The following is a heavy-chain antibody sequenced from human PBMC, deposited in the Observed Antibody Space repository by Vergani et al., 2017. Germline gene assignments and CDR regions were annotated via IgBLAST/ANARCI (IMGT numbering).Heavy chain of an antibody. CDR1: GFSFGSYG. D-gene: IGHD3-22*01. CDR2: ISNDGGNK. Sequence: QVQLVESGGNVVQSGTSLRLSCAASGFSFGSYGMHWVRQSPGKGLEWVAVISNDGGNKYYADSVKGRFTIYKDNTVDMLSLQMNSLRAEDTAVYYCAGLSYDTSPYVQGGYDCCGQGTLVSVSS. J-gene: IGHJ4*02. CDR3: AGLSYDTSPYVQGGYDC. V-gene: IGHV3-30*03.